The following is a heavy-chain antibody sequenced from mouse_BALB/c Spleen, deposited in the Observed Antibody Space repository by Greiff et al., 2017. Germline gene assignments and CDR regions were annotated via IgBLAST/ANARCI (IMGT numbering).Heavy chain of an antibody. V-gene: IGHV1-5*01. Sequence: DVKLQESGTVLARPGASVKMSCKASGYSFTSYWMHWVKQRPGQGLEWIGAIYPGNSDTSYNQKFKGKAKLTAVTSASTAYMELSSLTNEDSAVYYCTRDYDGAWFAYWGQGTLVTVSA. D-gene: IGHD2-4*01. CDR3: TRDYDGAWFAY. CDR2: IYPGNSDT. CDR1: GYSFTSYW. J-gene: IGHJ3*01.